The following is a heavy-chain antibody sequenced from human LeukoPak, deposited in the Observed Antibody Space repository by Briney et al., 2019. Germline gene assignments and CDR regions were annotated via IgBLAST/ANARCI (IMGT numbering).Heavy chain of an antibody. CDR2: IKQDGSER. CDR3: ARDDGSYSRSPGFDY. D-gene: IGHD1-26*01. Sequence: GGSLRLSCTASGFTFSSNWMSWVRQAPGKGLEWVANIKQDGSERYYVDSVKGRFTIYRDNAKNSLYLQMNSLRAEDTAVYYCARDDGSYSRSPGFDYWGQGTLVTVSS. V-gene: IGHV3-7*01. CDR1: GFTFSSNW. J-gene: IGHJ4*02.